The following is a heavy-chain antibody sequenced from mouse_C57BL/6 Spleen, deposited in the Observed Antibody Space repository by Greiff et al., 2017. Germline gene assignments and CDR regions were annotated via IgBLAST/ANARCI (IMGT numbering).Heavy chain of an antibody. V-gene: IGHV14-2*01. CDR3: ARRHGNYYFDY. J-gene: IGHJ2*01. D-gene: IGHD2-1*01. CDR1: GFNIKDYY. Sequence: EVQLVESGAELVKPGASVKLSCTASGFNIKDYYMHWVKQRTEQGLEWIGRIDPEDGETKYAPKFPGKATITADTSSNTAYLQLSSLTSEDTAVYYCARRHGNYYFDYWGQGTTLTVSS. CDR2: IDPEDGET.